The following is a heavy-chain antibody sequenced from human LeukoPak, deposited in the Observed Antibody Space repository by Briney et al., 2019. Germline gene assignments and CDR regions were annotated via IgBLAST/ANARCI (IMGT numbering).Heavy chain of an antibody. Sequence: SETLSLTCAVYGGSFSGYYWSWIRQPPGKGLEWIGEINHSGSTNYNPSLKSRVTISVDTSKNQFSLKLSSVTAADTAVYYCASCSEQQLAIDYWGQGTLVTVSS. V-gene: IGHV4-34*01. CDR3: ASCSEQQLAIDY. D-gene: IGHD6-13*01. J-gene: IGHJ4*02. CDR1: GGSFSGYY. CDR2: INHSGST.